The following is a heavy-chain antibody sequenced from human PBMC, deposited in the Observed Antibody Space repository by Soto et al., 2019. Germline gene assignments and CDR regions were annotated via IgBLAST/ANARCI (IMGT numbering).Heavy chain of an antibody. CDR2: IKSKTDGGTT. CDR3: TTGIAARPRGYYYYGMDV. J-gene: IGHJ6*02. D-gene: IGHD6-6*01. V-gene: IGHV3-15*07. CDR1: GFTFSNAW. Sequence: GGSLRLSCAASGFTFSNAWMNWVRQAPGKGLEWVGRIKSKTDGGTTDYAAPVKGRFTISRDDSKNTLYLQMNSLKTEDTAVYYCTTGIAARPRGYYYYGMDVWGQGTTVTVSS.